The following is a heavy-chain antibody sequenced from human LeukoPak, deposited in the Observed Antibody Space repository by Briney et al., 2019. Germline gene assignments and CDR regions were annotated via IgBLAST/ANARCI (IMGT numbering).Heavy chain of an antibody. J-gene: IGHJ6*03. D-gene: IGHD6-6*01. CDR1: GGSFSGYH. Sequence: SETLSLTCAVYGGSFSGYHWSWIRQPPGKGLKWIGEINHSGSTNYNPPLKSRVTISVDASKNQFSLKLSSVTAADTAVYYCARSARPPYYYYYYMDVWGKGTTVTVSS. CDR3: ARSARPPYYYYYYMDV. V-gene: IGHV4-34*01. CDR2: INHSGST.